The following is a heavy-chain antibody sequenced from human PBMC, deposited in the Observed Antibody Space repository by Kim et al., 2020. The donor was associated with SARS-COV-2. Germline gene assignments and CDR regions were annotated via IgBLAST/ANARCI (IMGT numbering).Heavy chain of an antibody. J-gene: IGHJ4*02. V-gene: IGHV3-73*01. D-gene: IGHD6-19*01. CDR1: GFAFSSSA. Sequence: GGSLRLSCAASGFAFSSSALHWVRKAPGKGLGWVGRIKSKPNNYATAYDASMKGRFSISRDDSKNTVYLQMNNLKTEDTAVYYCTRHSGITVAGADWGQGTLVTVSS. CDR3: TRHSGITVAGAD. CDR2: IKSKPNNYAT.